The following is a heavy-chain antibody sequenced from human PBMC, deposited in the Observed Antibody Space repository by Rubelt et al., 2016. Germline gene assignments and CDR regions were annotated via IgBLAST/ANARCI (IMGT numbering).Heavy chain of an antibody. CDR2: INHSGST. Sequence: QVQLQQWGAGLLKPSETLSLTCAVYGGSFRGYYWTWIRQPPGKGLEWIGEINHSGSTNYNPSIQSRVTISVDPSKNQFSLKLNSGTAACTAVYYCAREIRVIGRSYYFDFWSQGTLVTVSS. CDR3: AREIRVIGRSYYFDF. D-gene: IGHD3-16*02. V-gene: IGHV4-34*01. CDR1: GGSFRGYY. J-gene: IGHJ4*02.